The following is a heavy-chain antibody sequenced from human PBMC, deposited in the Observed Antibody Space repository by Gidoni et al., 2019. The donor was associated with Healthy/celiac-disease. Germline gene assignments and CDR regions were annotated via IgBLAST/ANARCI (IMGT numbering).Heavy chain of an antibody. CDR1: GFSLSTSGVG. V-gene: IGHV2-5*02. Sequence: QITLKESGPTLVKPTQTLTLTCTFSGFSLSTSGVGVGWIRQHPGKALEWLALIYWDYDKRYSPSLKSRPTITKDTSKNQVVLTMTNIDPVDTATYYCAHKDLVTAFDYWGQGTLVTVSS. CDR3: AHKDLVTAFDY. J-gene: IGHJ4*02. CDR2: IYWDYDK. D-gene: IGHD2-21*02.